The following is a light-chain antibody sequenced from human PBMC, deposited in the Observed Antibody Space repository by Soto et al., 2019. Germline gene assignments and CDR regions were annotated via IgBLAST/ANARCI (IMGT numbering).Light chain of an antibody. CDR3: QYYNFYWT. Sequence: DIQMTQSPSTLSASVGDRVTITCRASQSISSWLAWYQQKPGKAPKLLIYDASSLESGVPSRFSGSGSGTEFTLTISSLQPDFFATYYCQYYNFYWTFGQGTKLDIK. CDR2: DAS. CDR1: QSISSW. V-gene: IGKV1-5*01. J-gene: IGKJ1*01.